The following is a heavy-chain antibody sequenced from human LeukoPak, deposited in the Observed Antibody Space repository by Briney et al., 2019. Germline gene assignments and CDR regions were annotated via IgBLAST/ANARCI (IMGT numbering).Heavy chain of an antibody. J-gene: IGHJ3*02. V-gene: IGHV4-61*02. CDR1: GDTISSGSHY. D-gene: IGHD2-2*02. CDR2: IYTSGTT. CDR3: TRSPYCSRATCFTVVGTFDI. Sequence: SETLSLTCTVSGDTISSGSHYWSWIRQPAGKGLEWIGRIYTSGTTDYNSSLKSRVTISVDTSKNQFSLKLNSVTAADTAVYYCTRSPYCSRATCFTVVGTFDIWGQGTMVTVSS.